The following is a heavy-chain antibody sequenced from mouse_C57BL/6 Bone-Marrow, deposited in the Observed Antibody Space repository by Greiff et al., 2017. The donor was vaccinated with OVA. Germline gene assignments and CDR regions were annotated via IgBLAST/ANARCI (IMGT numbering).Heavy chain of an antibody. D-gene: IGHD2-10*01. CDR3: ARDSYSSMDY. V-gene: IGHV7-1*01. J-gene: IGHJ4*01. Sequence: EVQGVESGGGLVQSGRSLRLSCATSGFTFSDFYMEWVRQAPGKGLEWIAASRNKANDYTTEYSASVKGRFIVSRDTSQSILYLQMNALRAEDTAIYYCARDSYSSMDYWGQGTSVTVSS. CDR1: GFTFSDFY. CDR2: SRNKANDYTT.